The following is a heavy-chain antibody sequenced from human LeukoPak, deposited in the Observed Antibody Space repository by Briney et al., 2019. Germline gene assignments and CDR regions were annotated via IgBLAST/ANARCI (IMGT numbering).Heavy chain of an antibody. D-gene: IGHD3-9*01. CDR1: GGSFSGYY. CDR3: ARERGENYDILTGYYTRYFDY. CDR2: IYYSGST. J-gene: IGHJ4*02. Sequence: SETLSLTCAVYGGSFSGYYWSWIRQPPGKGLEWIGSIYYSGSTYYNPSLKSRVTISVDTSKNQSSLKLSSVTAADTAVYYCARERGENYDILTGYYTRYFDYWGQGTLVTVSS. V-gene: IGHV4-34*01.